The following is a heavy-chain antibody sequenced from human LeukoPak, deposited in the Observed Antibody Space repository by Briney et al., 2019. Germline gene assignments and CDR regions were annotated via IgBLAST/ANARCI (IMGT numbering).Heavy chain of an antibody. CDR3: ARHIGGGIEDMDV. D-gene: IGHD3-10*01. V-gene: IGHV4-59*08. CDR2: IYVTGT. J-gene: IGHJ6*03. CDR1: GGSIGTYY. Sequence: PSETLSLTCTVSGGSIGTYYWSWIRQSPGKGLQWIGYIYVTGTRYNPYLQSRVTISVDRSRNQFFLKMSSVTAADTAVYYCARHIGGGIEDMDVWGKGTKVIVSS.